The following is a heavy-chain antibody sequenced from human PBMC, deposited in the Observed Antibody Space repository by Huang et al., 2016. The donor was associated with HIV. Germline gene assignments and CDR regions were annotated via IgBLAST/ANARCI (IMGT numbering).Heavy chain of an antibody. V-gene: IGHV5-51*03. D-gene: IGHD2-21*02. CDR1: GYSFTRQW. J-gene: IGHJ3*01. CDR2: IYPGDSDG. CDR3: ARPPTYSDDGGYYIDAFGV. Sequence: EVQLVQSGAEMKRPGESLKISCKVSGYSFTRQWIGWGRQMPGKGPEWTGIIYPGDSDGKYSPTFQGQVTISADNSISTAYLQWKSLKVSDTAMYFCARPPTYSDDGGYYIDAFGVWGRGTMVTVS.